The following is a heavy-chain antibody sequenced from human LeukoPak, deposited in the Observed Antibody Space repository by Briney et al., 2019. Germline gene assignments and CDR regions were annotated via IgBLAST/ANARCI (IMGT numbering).Heavy chain of an antibody. Sequence: GGSLRLSCAASGFTLHTYNMNWVRQAPGGGLEWVSSITSSSSYIYYADSVKGRFTISRDNSKNTLYLQMNSLRTEDTAVYFCAKDGLPSYRYYYMDVWGRGTTVTVSS. D-gene: IGHD3-16*01. V-gene: IGHV3-21*01. J-gene: IGHJ6*03. CDR3: AKDGLPSYRYYYMDV. CDR2: ITSSSSYI. CDR1: GFTLHTYN.